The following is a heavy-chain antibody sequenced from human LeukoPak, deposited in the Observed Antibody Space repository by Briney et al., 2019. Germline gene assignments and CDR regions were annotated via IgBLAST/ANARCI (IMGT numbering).Heavy chain of an antibody. D-gene: IGHD5-12*01. V-gene: IGHV3-21*01. CDR3: ARLKTGSRGSHYFDY. J-gene: IGHJ4*02. CDR2: ISSFGTDI. Sequence: GGSLRLSCAASGFSFSSYSINWVRQAPGKGLEWVSPISSFGTDIFYVDSVRGRFTVSRDNARNSMDLQMKSLRAEDTAVYYCARLKTGSRGSHYFDYLGQGTLVTVSS. CDR1: GFSFSSYS.